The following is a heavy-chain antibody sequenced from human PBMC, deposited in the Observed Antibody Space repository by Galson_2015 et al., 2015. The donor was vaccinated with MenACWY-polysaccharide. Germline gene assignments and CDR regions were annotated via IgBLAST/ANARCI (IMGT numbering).Heavy chain of an antibody. CDR3: ARNDFWSGYYKDRAFDY. V-gene: IGHV2-5*01. D-gene: IGHD3-3*01. J-gene: IGHJ4*02. Sequence: DDKRYSPSLKSRLTITKDTSKNQVVLTMTNMDPVDTATYYCARNDFWSGYYKDRAFDYWGQGTLVTVSS. CDR2: DDK.